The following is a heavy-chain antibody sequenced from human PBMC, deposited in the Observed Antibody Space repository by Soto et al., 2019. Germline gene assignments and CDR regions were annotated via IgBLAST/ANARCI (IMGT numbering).Heavy chain of an antibody. V-gene: IGHV3-53*01. CDR1: GFSVSSNY. CDR2: HYSGGST. D-gene: IGHD1-26*01. CDR3: ARHRHPRGTVGATSPLDT. J-gene: IGHJ5*02. Sequence: GGSLRLSCAISGFSVSSNYLSWVRQAPGKGLEWVSVHYSGGSTYYADSVQGRFTISRDKSNNTLYLQMRRVRAEDTAVYFCARHRHPRGTVGATSPLDTWGQGTQVTVSS.